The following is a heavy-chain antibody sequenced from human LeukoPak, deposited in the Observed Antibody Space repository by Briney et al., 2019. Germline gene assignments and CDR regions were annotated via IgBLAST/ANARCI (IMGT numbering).Heavy chain of an antibody. J-gene: IGHJ5*02. CDR2: ISSSSSYI. V-gene: IGHV3-21*01. Sequence: GGSLRLSCAASGFTFSSYSMNWVRQAPGKGLEWVSSISSSSSYIYYADSVKGRFTISRDNAKNSLYLQMNSLRAEDTAVYYCARDCYYDSSGSPKWFDPWGQGTLVTVSS. D-gene: IGHD3-22*01. CDR3: ARDCYYDSSGSPKWFDP. CDR1: GFTFSSYS.